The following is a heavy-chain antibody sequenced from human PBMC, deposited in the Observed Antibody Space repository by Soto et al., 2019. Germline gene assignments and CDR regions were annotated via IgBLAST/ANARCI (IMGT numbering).Heavy chain of an antibody. V-gene: IGHV3-23*01. CDR1: GFTFSSYA. Sequence: GGSLRLSCAASGFTFSSYAMSWVRQAPGKGLEWVSAISGSGGSTYYADSVKGRFTISRDNSKNTLYLQMNSLRAEDTAVYYCAPDIVVVPAAPNWFDPWGQGTLVTVSS. CDR3: APDIVVVPAAPNWFDP. J-gene: IGHJ5*02. D-gene: IGHD2-2*01. CDR2: ISGSGGST.